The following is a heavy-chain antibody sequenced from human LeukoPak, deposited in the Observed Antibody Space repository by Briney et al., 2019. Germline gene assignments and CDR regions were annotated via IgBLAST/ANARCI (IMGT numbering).Heavy chain of an antibody. D-gene: IGHD3-22*01. V-gene: IGHV3-15*01. CDR2: TRSKTYGGTT. Sequence: GGSLRLSCAASGFSFSSAWMNWVRQAPGKGPEWVGLTRSKTYGGTTDYAAPVRGRFTISRDDIQNTMYLQMNSLKTEDTAVYYCRLVVTPQGLDSWGQGTLVTVSS. CDR3: RLVVTPQGLDS. CDR1: GFSFSSAW. J-gene: IGHJ4*02.